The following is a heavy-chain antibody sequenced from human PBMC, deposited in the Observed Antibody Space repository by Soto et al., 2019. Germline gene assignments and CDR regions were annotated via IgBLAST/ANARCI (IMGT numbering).Heavy chain of an antibody. V-gene: IGHV1-2*02. Sequence: QVQLVQSGAEVKKPGSSVKVSCKASGGTLNKHAITWVRRAPGQGLEWLGGIIPNTGDTHSAQKLQGRVTMTGDTSISTAYMELSRLRSDDTAVYYCARDDYWGQGTLVTVSS. CDR2: IIPNTGDT. CDR3: ARDDY. J-gene: IGHJ4*02. CDR1: GGTLNKHA.